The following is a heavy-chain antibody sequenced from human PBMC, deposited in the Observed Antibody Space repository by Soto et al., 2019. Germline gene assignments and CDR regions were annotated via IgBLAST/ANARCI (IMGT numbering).Heavy chain of an antibody. D-gene: IGHD3-22*01. CDR2: INGGNGNT. CDR3: ATPQDYDGGLDS. Sequence: QVRFVQSGAEVKKPGASVKVSCKTPGYTFTRYHIHWVRQAPGQRLEWMGWINGGNGNTRYSQKFQGRLTLTRDTPGNTAYLELNSLISEDTAVYYCATPQDYDGGLDSWCQGTLVTVSS. J-gene: IGHJ4*02. CDR1: GYTFTRYH. V-gene: IGHV1-3*01.